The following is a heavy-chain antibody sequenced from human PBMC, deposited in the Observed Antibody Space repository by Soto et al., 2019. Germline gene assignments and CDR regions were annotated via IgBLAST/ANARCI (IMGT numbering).Heavy chain of an antibody. J-gene: IGHJ4*02. CDR1: GFTFSRQA. V-gene: IGHV3-33*01. CDR3: ATGFLGLCTGGNCPLDY. Sequence: QVQLVESGGGVVQPARSLRLSCAASGFTFSRQAMHWVRQAPGRGLEWVAVIWYHGIDKYYADSVKGRFTISRDNSKNTVYLQMNSLRGADTAVYYCATGFLGLCTGGNCPLDYWGQGTLVTVSS. D-gene: IGHD2-15*01. CDR2: IWYHGIDK.